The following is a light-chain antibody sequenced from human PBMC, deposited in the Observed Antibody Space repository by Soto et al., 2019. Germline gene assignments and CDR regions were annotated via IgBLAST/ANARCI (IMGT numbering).Light chain of an antibody. V-gene: IGKV3-20*01. J-gene: IGKJ2*01. CDR2: AAS. Sequence: EIVLTQSPGTLSLSPGERATLSCRASRSFASSYLAWYQQRPGQAPRLLIYAASNRATGIPDRFSGSGSGTDFTLTINRLEAEDSALYYCQQYGASPPYTFGQGTKVEIK. CDR3: QQYGASPPYT. CDR1: RSFASSY.